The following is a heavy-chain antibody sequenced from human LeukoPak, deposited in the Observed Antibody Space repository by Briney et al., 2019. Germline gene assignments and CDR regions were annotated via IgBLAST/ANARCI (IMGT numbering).Heavy chain of an antibody. Sequence: ASVKVSCKASGYTFTGYYMHWVRQAPGQGLEWMGWINPNSGGTNYAQKFQGRVTMTRDTSISTAYMELSRLRSDDTAVYYCARGGGIYDFWSGKEVDYWGQGTLVTVSS. CDR3: ARGGGIYDFWSGKEVDY. J-gene: IGHJ4*02. CDR2: INPNSGGT. CDR1: GYTFTGYY. D-gene: IGHD3-3*01. V-gene: IGHV1-2*02.